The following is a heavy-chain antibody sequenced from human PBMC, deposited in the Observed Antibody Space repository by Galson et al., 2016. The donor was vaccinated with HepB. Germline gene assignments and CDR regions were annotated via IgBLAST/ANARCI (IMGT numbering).Heavy chain of an antibody. D-gene: IGHD4-23*01. CDR1: GGSISSRHW. CDR2: IYHSGTA. J-gene: IGHJ2*01. Sequence: SETLSLTCAVSGGSISSRHWWSWVRQSPGTGLEWIGQIYHSGTANYNPSLRSRVTISMDTSKNQFSLRLTSVTAADTAVYFCARRVSDRWYESFEGYFDLWGRGNLVTVSS. CDR3: ARRVSDRWYESFEGYFDL. V-gene: IGHV4-4*02.